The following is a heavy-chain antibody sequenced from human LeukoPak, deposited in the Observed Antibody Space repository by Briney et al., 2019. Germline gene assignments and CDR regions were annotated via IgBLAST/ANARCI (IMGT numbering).Heavy chain of an antibody. CDR3: ARLYGNYQNYFDY. V-gene: IGHV4-39*07. J-gene: IGHJ4*02. CDR1: GGSISSITYY. CDR2: MYYRGNT. D-gene: IGHD1-7*01. Sequence: PSETLSFTCTVSGGSISSITYYWGWIRQPPGKGLEWVGHMYYRGNTFYNPSLKSRVTISVDTSKNQFSLKLRSVTAADTAVYYCARLYGNYQNYFDYWGQGTLVTVSS.